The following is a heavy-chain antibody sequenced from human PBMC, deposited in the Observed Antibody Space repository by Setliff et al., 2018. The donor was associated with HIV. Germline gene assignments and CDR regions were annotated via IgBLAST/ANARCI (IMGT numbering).Heavy chain of an antibody. CDR1: GFSLINYG. CDR2: IYSGGSST. J-gene: IGHJ4*02. V-gene: IGHV3-NL1*01. Sequence: PGGSLRLSCEASGFSLINYGMSWVRQAPGRGLEWVSLIYSGGSSTYYADSVKGRFTISRDNSKNTLYLQINSLRAEDTAVYYCAKWWGYSSGWLDYWGQGTLVTVSS. CDR3: AKWWGYSSGWLDY. D-gene: IGHD6-19*01.